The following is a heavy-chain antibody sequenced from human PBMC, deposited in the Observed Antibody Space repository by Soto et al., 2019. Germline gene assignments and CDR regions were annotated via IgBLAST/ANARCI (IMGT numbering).Heavy chain of an antibody. CDR2: IFYRGSAST. CDR3: ASSWGTYLDY. CDR1: GDSISDYY. Sequence: SETLSLTCTVSGDSISDYYWSWIRQPPGKGLEWIGYIFYRGSASTNYNPSLKSRVTISVDTSKNQFSLDLSSVTAADTAVYYCASSWGTYLDYWGQGTLVTVSS. J-gene: IGHJ4*02. D-gene: IGHD7-27*01. V-gene: IGHV4-59*01.